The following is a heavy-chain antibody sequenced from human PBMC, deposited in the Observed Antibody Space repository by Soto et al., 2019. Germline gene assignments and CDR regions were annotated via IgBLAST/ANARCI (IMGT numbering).Heavy chain of an antibody. Sequence: WGSLRLSCATSVFTFSSYEMSWVGQAPGKGLEWVSYISSSGSTIYYADSVKGRFTISRDNAKNSLYLQMNSLRAEDTAVYYCARSRQQLPSDYWGQGTLVTVSS. D-gene: IGHD6-13*01. CDR2: ISSSGSTI. CDR1: VFTFSSYE. V-gene: IGHV3-48*03. J-gene: IGHJ4*02. CDR3: ARSRQQLPSDY.